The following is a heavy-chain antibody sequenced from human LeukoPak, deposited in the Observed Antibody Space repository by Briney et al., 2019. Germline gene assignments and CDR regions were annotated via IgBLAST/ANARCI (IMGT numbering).Heavy chain of an antibody. V-gene: IGHV1-69*04. CDR1: GGTFSSYA. CDR3: ARDIAVAGNLGFDY. D-gene: IGHD6-19*01. Sequence: ASVNVSCKASGGTFSSYAISWVRQAPGQGLEWMGRIFPILGIANNAQKFQGRVTITADKYTSTAYMELRSLRSEDTAVYYCARDIAVAGNLGFDYWGQGTLVTVSS. CDR2: IFPILGIA. J-gene: IGHJ4*02.